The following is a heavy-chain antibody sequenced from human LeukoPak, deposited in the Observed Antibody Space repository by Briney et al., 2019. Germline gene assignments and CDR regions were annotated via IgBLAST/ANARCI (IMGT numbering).Heavy chain of an antibody. D-gene: IGHD3-9*01. V-gene: IGHV4-59*12. Sequence: SETLSLTCTVSGGSISSYYWSWIRQPPGKGVEWIGYIYYSGTTNYNPSLKSRVSISVDTSKNQFSLKLNSVTAADTAVYYCARFEGYDFLTGYAYYFDYWGQGTLVTVSS. CDR3: ARFEGYDFLTGYAYYFDY. CDR1: GGSISSYY. CDR2: IYYSGTT. J-gene: IGHJ4*02.